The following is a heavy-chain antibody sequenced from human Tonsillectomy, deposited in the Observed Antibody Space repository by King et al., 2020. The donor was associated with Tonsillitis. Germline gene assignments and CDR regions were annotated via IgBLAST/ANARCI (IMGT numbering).Heavy chain of an antibody. Sequence: VQLVESGGGVVQPGGSLRLSCEASGFIFKSFGMHWVRQAPGKGLEWVASLSYDGGNKYYADSVKGRFTISRDNSEHTLFLQMNRLRGEDTAIYYCAKEGAGPFDSWGQGTLVTVSA. J-gene: IGHJ4*02. D-gene: IGHD1-14*01. V-gene: IGHV3-30*18. CDR2: LSYDGGNK. CDR1: GFIFKSFG. CDR3: AKEGAGPFDS.